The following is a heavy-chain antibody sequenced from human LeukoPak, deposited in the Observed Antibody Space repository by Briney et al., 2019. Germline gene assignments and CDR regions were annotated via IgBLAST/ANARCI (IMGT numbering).Heavy chain of an antibody. V-gene: IGHV3-64D*06. Sequence: GGSLRLSCSASGITFSSYAMHWVRQAPGKGLEYVSAISSNGGSTYYADSVKGRFTISRDNSKNTLYLQMSSLRAEDTAVYYCVKRSAYMVRGVIGGGEFDYWGQGTLVTVSS. D-gene: IGHD3-10*01. CDR3: VKRSAYMVRGVIGGGEFDY. J-gene: IGHJ4*02. CDR2: ISSNGGST. CDR1: GITFSSYA.